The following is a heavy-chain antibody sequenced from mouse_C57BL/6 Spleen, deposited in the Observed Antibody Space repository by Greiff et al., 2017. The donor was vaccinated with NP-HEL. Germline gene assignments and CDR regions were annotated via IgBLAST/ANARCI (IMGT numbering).Heavy chain of an antibody. CDR3: ARRSYYGSSFAY. CDR2: INPSNGGT. D-gene: IGHD1-1*01. J-gene: IGHJ3*01. V-gene: IGHV1-53*01. CDR1: GYTFTSYW. Sequence: VHVKQPGTELVKPGASVKLSCKASGYTFTSYWMHWVKQRPGQGLEWIGNINPSNGGTNYNEKFKSKATLTVDKSSSTAYMQLSSLTSEDSAVYYCARRSYYGSSFAYWGQGTLVTVSA.